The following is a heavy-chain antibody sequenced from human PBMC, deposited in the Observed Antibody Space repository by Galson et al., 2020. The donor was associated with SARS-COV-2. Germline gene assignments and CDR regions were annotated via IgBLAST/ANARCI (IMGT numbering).Heavy chain of an antibody. Sequence: SETLSLTCTVSGGSVSSGSYYWSWIRQPPGKGLEWIGYIYYSGSTNYNPSLKSRVTISVDTSKNQFSLKLSSVTAADTAVYYCARVGSYGAAAGLDYWGQGTLVTVSS. V-gene: IGHV4-61*01. CDR1: GGSVSSGSYY. J-gene: IGHJ4*02. CDR3: ARVGSYGAAAGLDY. D-gene: IGHD6-13*01. CDR2: IYYSGST.